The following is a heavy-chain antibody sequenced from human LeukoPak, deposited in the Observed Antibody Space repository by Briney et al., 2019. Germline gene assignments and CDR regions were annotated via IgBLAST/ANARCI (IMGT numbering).Heavy chain of an antibody. CDR2: IYTSGST. D-gene: IGHD4-17*01. CDR3: ARQHGDSYYYYYYMDV. V-gene: IGHV4-4*09. J-gene: IGHJ6*03. Sequence: SETLSLTCTVPGGSISSYYWSWIRQPPGKGLEWIGYIYTSGSTNYNPSLKSRVTISVDTSKNQFSLKLSSVTAADTAVYYCARQHGDSYYYYYYMDVWGKGTTVTVSS. CDR1: GGSISSYY.